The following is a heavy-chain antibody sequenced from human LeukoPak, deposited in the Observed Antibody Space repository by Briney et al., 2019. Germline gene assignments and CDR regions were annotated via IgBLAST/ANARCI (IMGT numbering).Heavy chain of an antibody. CDR2: IYWDDEK. D-gene: IGHD3-10*01. V-gene: IGHV2-5*02. CDR1: GFSLSTSGVG. CDR3: AHSYYFGSRSCYNVWFAH. Sequence: SGPCPSHPTQTLTLTCTFTGFSLSTSGVGVGWIRQPPGKALQWLALIYWDDEKYYSPSLKSRLSISRDTSRNQVVLTMTNMDPLDTGTYFCAHSYYFGSRSCYNVWFAHWGQGTLVSVSS. J-gene: IGHJ5*02.